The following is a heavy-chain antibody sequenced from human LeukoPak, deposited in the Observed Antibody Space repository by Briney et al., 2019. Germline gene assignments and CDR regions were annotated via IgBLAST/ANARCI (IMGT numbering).Heavy chain of an antibody. Sequence: PGGSLRLSCAASGFTFFNYAMSWVRQAPGKGLEWVSTFTGSGGSTYYAHSVKGRFTISRDNSKNTVFLQMNSLRAEDTAVYYCAKLYSSGWTTGGAFDVWGQETMVFVFS. CDR2: FTGSGGST. J-gene: IGHJ3*01. CDR1: GFTFFNYA. D-gene: IGHD6-19*01. V-gene: IGHV3-23*01. CDR3: AKLYSSGWTTGGAFDV.